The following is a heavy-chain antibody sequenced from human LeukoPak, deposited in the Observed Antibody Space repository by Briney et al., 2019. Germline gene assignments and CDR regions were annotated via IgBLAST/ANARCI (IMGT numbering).Heavy chain of an antibody. CDR3: ARHVNVAAARRWFDP. CDR2: ISPGDSHP. CDR1: GYTFTRNW. D-gene: IGHD6-13*01. Sequence: KDGESLKISCKASGYTFTRNWIGWVRQLPGKGLEWMGIISPGDSHPRYSPSFQGQVTISADKSISTAYLQWSSLKASDTAMYYCARHVNVAAARRWFDPWGQGTLVTVSS. V-gene: IGHV5-51*01. J-gene: IGHJ5*02.